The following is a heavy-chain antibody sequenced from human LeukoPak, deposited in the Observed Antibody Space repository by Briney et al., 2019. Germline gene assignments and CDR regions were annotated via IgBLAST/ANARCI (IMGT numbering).Heavy chain of an antibody. Sequence: GGSLRLSCAASGFTFSSYSMNWLRQAPGKGLEWVSSISSSSSYIYYADSVKGRFTISRANATNSLYLQMNSLRAEDTAVYYRARDKENPYSSSYIDYWGQGTLVTVSS. CDR1: GFTFSSYS. D-gene: IGHD6-13*01. CDR2: ISSSSSYI. J-gene: IGHJ4*02. CDR3: ARDKENPYSSSYIDY. V-gene: IGHV3-21*01.